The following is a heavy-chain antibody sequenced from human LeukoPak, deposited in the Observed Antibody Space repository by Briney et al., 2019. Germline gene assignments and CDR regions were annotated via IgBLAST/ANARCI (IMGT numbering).Heavy chain of an antibody. D-gene: IGHD3-10*01. CDR1: GFTFSNAW. CDR2: IKSKTDGGTT. CDR3: TTSMVRGVYAFDY. V-gene: IGHV3-15*01. J-gene: IGHJ4*02. Sequence: GGSLRLSCAASGFTFSNAWMSWVRQAPGKGLEWVGRIKSKTDGGTTDYAAPVKGRFTISRDDSKNTLYLQMNSLKTEDTAVYYCTTSMVRGVYAFDYWGQGTLVTVS.